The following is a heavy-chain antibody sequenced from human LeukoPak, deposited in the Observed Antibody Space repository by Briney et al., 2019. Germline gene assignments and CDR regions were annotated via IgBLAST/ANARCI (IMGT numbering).Heavy chain of an antibody. CDR2: IDHSGRT. D-gene: IGHD6-6*01. CDR1: GGSISSRNW. V-gene: IGHV4-4*02. CDR3: ARGEYSNSRSFDY. Sequence: SETLSLTCAVSGGSISSRNWWSWVRQPPGKGLEWIGEIDHSGRTNYNPSLKSRVTISVDKSKNKFSLKLTSVTAADTAVYYCARGEYSNSRSFDYWGRGTLVTVSS. J-gene: IGHJ4*02.